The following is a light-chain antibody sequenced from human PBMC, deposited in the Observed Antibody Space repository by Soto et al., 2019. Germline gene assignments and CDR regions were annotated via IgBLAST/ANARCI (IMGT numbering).Light chain of an antibody. V-gene: IGKV3-15*01. CDR3: QQYNTWTWT. CDR2: GAS. Sequence: EIVMTQSPATLSMSPGERATLSCRASRSVGTNVAWFQQKPGQPPRLLMYGASTWASGIPVRFSGSGSGTDFTLTISSLQSEDFAIYYCQQYNTWTWTFGQGTKVDIK. J-gene: IGKJ1*01. CDR1: RSVGTN.